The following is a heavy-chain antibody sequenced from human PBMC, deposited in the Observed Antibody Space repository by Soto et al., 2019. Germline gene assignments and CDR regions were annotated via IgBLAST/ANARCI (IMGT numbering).Heavy chain of an antibody. J-gene: IGHJ3*02. CDR3: ARERIAVAGTYAFDI. Sequence: PGGSLRLSCAASGFTFSSYGMHWVRQAPGKGLEWVAVIWYDGSNKYYADSVKGRFTISRDNSKNTLYLQMNSLRAEDTAVYYCARERIAVAGTYAFDIWGQGTMVTVSS. V-gene: IGHV3-33*01. D-gene: IGHD6-19*01. CDR1: GFTFSSYG. CDR2: IWYDGSNK.